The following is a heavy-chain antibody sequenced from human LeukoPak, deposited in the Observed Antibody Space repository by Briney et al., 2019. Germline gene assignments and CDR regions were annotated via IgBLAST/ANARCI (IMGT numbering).Heavy chain of an antibody. Sequence: GSLRLSCADSGFTFSNYRMHWVRQAPGKGLVWVSRINTDGSSTIYADSVKGRFTISRDNAKNTLYLQMSTLRAEDTALYYCVRDYRHAMIIWGQGTMVTVSS. J-gene: IGHJ3*02. V-gene: IGHV3-74*01. D-gene: IGHD3-22*01. CDR1: GFTFSNYR. CDR3: VRDYRHAMII. CDR2: INTDGSST.